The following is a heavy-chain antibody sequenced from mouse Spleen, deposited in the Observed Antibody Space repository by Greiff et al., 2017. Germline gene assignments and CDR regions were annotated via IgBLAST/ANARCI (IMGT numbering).Heavy chain of an antibody. CDR3: ARDDGYRYYAMDY. V-gene: IGHV5-6*01. J-gene: IGHJ4*01. CDR2: ISSGGSYT. CDR1: GFTFSSYG. D-gene: IGHD2-3*01. Sequence: EVKLMESGGDLVKPGGSLKLSCAASGFTFSSYGMSWVRQTPDKRLEWVATISSGGSYTYYPDSVKGRFTISRDNAKNTLYLQMSSLKSEDTAMYYCARDDGYRYYAMDYWGQGTSVTVSS.